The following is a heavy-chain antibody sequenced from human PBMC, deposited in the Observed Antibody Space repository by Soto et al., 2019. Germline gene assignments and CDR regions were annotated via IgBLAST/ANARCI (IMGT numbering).Heavy chain of an antibody. CDR1: GFTFGNFW. J-gene: IGHJ4*02. CDR3: SRSLDS. CDR2: ISPDASEK. V-gene: IGHV3-7*01. Sequence: PVGSLRLSCAASGFTFGNFWMDWVRQAPGKGLEWLASISPDASEKHYVDSVQGRFTISRDNAKNSLYLQMRSLTAEDSALYYCSRSLDSWGQGTRVTVSS.